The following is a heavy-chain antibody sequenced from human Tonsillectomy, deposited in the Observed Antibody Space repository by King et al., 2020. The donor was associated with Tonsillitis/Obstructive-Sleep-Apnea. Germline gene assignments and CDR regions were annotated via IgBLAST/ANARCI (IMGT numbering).Heavy chain of an antibody. D-gene: IGHD3-10*01. V-gene: IGHV3-15*07. CDR3: TADAEVSYYFGSGDY. J-gene: IGHJ4*02. CDR1: GFTFSNAW. Sequence: VQLVESGGGLVKPGGSLRLSCAASGFTFSNAWMNWVRQAPGKGLEWVGRIKSKTDGGTTDYAAPVKGRVTISRDDSKNTLYLQMNSLKTEDTAVYYCTADAEVSYYFGSGDYWGQGTLVTVSS. CDR2: IKSKTDGGTT.